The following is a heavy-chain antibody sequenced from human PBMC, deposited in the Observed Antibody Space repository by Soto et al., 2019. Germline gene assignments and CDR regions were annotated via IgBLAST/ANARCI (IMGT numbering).Heavy chain of an antibody. D-gene: IGHD2-2*02. V-gene: IGHV3-30-3*01. CDR3: ARDGLYCSSTSCYTTSDYYYYGIDV. Sequence: GGSLRLSCAASGFTFSSYAMHWVRQAPGKGLEWVAVISYDGSNKYYADSVKGRFTTSRDNSKNTLYLQMNSLRAEDTAVYYSARDGLYCSSTSCYTTSDYYYYGIDVWGQGTTVTVSS. J-gene: IGHJ6*02. CDR1: GFTFSSYA. CDR2: ISYDGSNK.